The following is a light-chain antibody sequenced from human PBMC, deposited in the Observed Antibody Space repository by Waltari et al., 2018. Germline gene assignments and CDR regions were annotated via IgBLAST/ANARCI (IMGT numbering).Light chain of an antibody. CDR1: GSNIRAASD. V-gene: IGLV1-40*01. CDR2: GST. Sequence: QSVLTQPPSVSGAPGPRVTISCTGSGSNIRAASDAHWYQQLPRAAPKPLIYGSTSRPLGVPDRFFGATSGTSASLAITGLQAEDEADYYCQSYDTSLRVVFGGGTKLTVL. CDR3: QSYDTSLRVV. J-gene: IGLJ2*01.